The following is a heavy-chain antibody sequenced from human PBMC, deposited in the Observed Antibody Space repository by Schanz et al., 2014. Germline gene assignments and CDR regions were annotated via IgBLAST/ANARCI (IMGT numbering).Heavy chain of an antibody. CDR1: GYTFTSYG. CDR2: ISVYTGNT. D-gene: IGHD3-9*01. J-gene: IGHJ4*02. V-gene: IGHV1-18*01. CDR3: ARDAADFYDILTEEDY. Sequence: QVQLVQSGAEVKKPGASVKVSCKASGYTFTSYGISWVRQAPGQGLEWVGWISVYTGNTKYGQKVQGRVTMTADTSTNTAYMELRSPRSDDTAVYYCARDAADFYDILTEEDYWGQGTLVTVSS.